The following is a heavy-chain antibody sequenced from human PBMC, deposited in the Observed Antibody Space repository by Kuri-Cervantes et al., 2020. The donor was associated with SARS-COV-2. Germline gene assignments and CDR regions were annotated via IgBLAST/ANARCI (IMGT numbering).Heavy chain of an antibody. D-gene: IGHD5-12*01. Sequence: LSLTCAASGFTFSSYTMHWVRQAPGKGLEWVAVISYDGSNKYYADSVKGRFTISRDNSKNTLYLQMNSLRAEDTAVYYCAREGMVATSLGYWGQETLVTVSS. CDR1: GFTFSSYT. J-gene: IGHJ4*02. V-gene: IGHV3-30*04. CDR3: AREGMVATSLGY. CDR2: ISYDGSNK.